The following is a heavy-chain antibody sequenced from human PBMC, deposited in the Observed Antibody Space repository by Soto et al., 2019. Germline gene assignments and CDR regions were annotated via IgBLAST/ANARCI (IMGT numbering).Heavy chain of an antibody. CDR3: AIEGGFSTYKWGYYYYYKDF. Sequence: SETLSLTCAASGWSFSGNYWSLSRQPPGKGQEWIGEINHSGSTNYNPSLKSRVTISVDTSKNQFSLKLSSVTAADTAVYYCAIEGGFSTYKWGYYYYYKDFWGKGTTVTVSS. V-gene: IGHV4-34*01. J-gene: IGHJ6*03. CDR2: INHSGST. CDR1: GWSFSGNY. D-gene: IGHD1-20*01.